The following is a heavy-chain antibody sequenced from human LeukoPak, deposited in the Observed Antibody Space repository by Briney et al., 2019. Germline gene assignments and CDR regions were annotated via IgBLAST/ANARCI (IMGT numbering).Heavy chain of an antibody. CDR2: IKQDGSQK. CDR1: GLTFSSYW. V-gene: IGHV3-7*03. CDR3: AGAGLDY. Sequence: GGSLRLSCAASGLTFSSYWMSWVRQAPGKGLEWVANIKQDGSQKYYVDSVKGRFTISRDNAKNSLYLQMNSLSAEDTAVYYCAGAGLDYWSQGTLVTVSS. J-gene: IGHJ4*02.